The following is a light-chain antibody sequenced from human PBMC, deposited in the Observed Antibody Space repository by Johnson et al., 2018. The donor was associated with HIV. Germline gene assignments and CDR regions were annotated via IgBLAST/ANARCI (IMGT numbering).Light chain of an antibody. Sequence: LTQPPSVSAAPGQKVTISCSGSSSNIGNNYVSWYQQLPGQAPKLFIFDNNKRPSGIPDRFSGSKSGTSATLGITGLQTGDEADYYCATWDSGLSARYVFGPGT. V-gene: IGLV1-51*01. J-gene: IGLJ1*01. CDR2: DNN. CDR1: SSNIGNNY. CDR3: ATWDSGLSARYV.